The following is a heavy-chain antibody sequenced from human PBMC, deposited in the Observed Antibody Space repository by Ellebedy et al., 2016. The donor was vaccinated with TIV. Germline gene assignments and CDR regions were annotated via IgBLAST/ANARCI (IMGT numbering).Heavy chain of an antibody. CDR1: GGTFSSYA. D-gene: IGHD3-9*01. CDR3: SKLYDITEGDDAFDI. J-gene: IGHJ3*02. V-gene: IGHV1-69*04. CDR2: IIPILGIA. Sequence: AASVQVSCKASGGTFSSYAISWVRQAPGQGLEWMGRIIPILGIANYAQKFQGRVTITADKSTSTAYMELSSLRSEDTAVYYCSKLYDITEGDDAFDIWGQGTMVTVSS.